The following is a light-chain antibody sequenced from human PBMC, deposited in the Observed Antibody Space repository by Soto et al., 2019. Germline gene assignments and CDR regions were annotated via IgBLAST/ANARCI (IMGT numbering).Light chain of an antibody. Sequence: DVVMTQTPLSLSVAPGQPASISCKSSQSLLHITGETFLFWYLQKPGQSPQLLIYEVSTRVSGVPDRFSGSGSGTDFTLEISRVETDDVGVYYCLQATQFPWTFGQGTKVDIK. J-gene: IGKJ1*01. V-gene: IGKV2-29*03. CDR2: EVS. CDR3: LQATQFPWT. CDR1: QSLLHITGETF.